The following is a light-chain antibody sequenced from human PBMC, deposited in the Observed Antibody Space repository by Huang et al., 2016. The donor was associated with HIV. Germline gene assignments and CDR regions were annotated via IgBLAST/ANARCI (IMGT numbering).Light chain of an antibody. CDR2: DAS. J-gene: IGKJ2*01. Sequence: DIHVTQSPSTLSASVGDRVTIPCRASQSIGSWLAWYQKKPGKAPELLIYDASTWEGGVPSSFSGSGSGTEFTLTISSLQPDNFATYYCQQYDSYPLTFGQGTKLEIK. CDR3: QQYDSYPLT. CDR1: QSIGSW. V-gene: IGKV1-5*01.